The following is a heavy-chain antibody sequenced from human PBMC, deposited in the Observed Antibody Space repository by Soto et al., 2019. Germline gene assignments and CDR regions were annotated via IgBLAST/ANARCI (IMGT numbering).Heavy chain of an antibody. Sequence: EVQLLESGGGLVQPGGSLRLSCKASGFKFSSYAMSWVRQAPGKGLEWVSSISGSGEKTYYADSVKGRFTISRDNSKNMLYLRMNSLRADDTAVYFCARADGPLPVTLLGFWGQGTLVTVSS. J-gene: IGHJ4*02. CDR3: ARADGPLPVTLLGF. CDR1: GFKFSSYA. CDR2: ISGSGEKT. V-gene: IGHV3-23*01. D-gene: IGHD5-18*01.